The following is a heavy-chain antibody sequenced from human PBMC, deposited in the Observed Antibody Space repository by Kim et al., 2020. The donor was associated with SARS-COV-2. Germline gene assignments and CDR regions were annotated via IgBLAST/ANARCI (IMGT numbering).Heavy chain of an antibody. V-gene: IGHV4-59*01. Sequence: SETLSLTCTVSGGSISSYYWSWIRQPPGKGLEWIGYIYYSGSTNYNPSLKSRVTISVDTSKNQFSLKLSSVNAADTAVYYCARINYDSSGRRHIDYWGQGTLVTVSS. J-gene: IGHJ4*02. CDR2: IYYSGST. CDR1: GGSISSYY. CDR3: ARINYDSSGRRHIDY. D-gene: IGHD3-22*01.